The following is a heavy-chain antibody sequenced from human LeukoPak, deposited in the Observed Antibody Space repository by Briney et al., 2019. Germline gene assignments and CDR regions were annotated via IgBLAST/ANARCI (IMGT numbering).Heavy chain of an antibody. V-gene: IGHV1-46*01. CDR3: ARVPRDCSSTSCYHFDY. CDR2: INPNGGST. Sequence: ASVKVSCKTSGGTFSSYAISWVRQAPGQGLEWMGIINPNGGSTSYAQKFQGRVTMTRDMSTSTVYMELSSLRSEDTAVYYCARVPRDCSSTSCYHFDYWGQGTLVTVSS. J-gene: IGHJ4*02. CDR1: GGTFSSYA. D-gene: IGHD2-2*01.